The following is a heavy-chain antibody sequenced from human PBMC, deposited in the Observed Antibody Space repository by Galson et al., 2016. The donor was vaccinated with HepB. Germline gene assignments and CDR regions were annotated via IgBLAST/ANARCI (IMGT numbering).Heavy chain of an antibody. J-gene: IGHJ5*02. D-gene: IGHD6-19*01. CDR3: EKDFRYGSA. CDR2: ISVYGIR. CDR1: GYTFRSYA. V-gene: IGHV3-23*01. Sequence: SLRLSCAASGYTFRSYAMTWVRQAPGKGLEWVSGISVYGIRYYADSVQGRFTVSRDNSKNKLSLQMNSRRAADTSIYYREKDFRYGSAWGPGTLVTVSS.